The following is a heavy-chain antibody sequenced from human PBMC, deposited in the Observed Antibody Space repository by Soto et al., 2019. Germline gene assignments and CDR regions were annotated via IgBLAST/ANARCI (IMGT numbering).Heavy chain of an antibody. CDR3: ARADEAAAGPHYYGMDV. V-gene: IGHV1-69*01. J-gene: IGHJ6*02. CDR2: IIPIFGTA. D-gene: IGHD6-13*01. Sequence: QVQLVQSGAEVKKPGSSVKVSCKASGGTFSSYAISWVRQAPGQGLEWMGGIIPIFGTANYAQKFQGRVTITADESTSTAYMELSSLRSEDTAVYYCARADEAAAGPHYYGMDVWGQGTTVTVSS. CDR1: GGTFSSYA.